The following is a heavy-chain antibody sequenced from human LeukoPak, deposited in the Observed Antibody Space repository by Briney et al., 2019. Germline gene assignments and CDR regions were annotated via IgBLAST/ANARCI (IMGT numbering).Heavy chain of an antibody. CDR3: ASILNYDFWSGYRIDY. Sequence: GGSLRLSCAASGFTFSSYGMHWVRQAPGKGLEWVAVISYDGSNKYYADSVKGRFTISRDNSKNTLYLQMNSLRAEDTAVYYCASILNYDFWSGYRIDYWGQGTLVTVSS. J-gene: IGHJ4*02. V-gene: IGHV3-30*03. CDR1: GFTFSSYG. CDR2: ISYDGSNK. D-gene: IGHD3-3*01.